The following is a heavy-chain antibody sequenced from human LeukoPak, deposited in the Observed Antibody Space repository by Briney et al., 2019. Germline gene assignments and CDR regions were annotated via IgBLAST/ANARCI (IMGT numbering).Heavy chain of an antibody. J-gene: IGHJ3*02. D-gene: IGHD6-13*01. Sequence: SETLSLTCIVSRGSFNNYYWSWIRQPPGKGLEWIGYIYYSGSTNYNPSLKSRVTISVDTSKNQFSLKLSSETDADTAVYYCARAGGSSSWYDAFDIWGQGTMVTVST. V-gene: IGHV4-59*01. CDR1: RGSFNNYY. CDR3: ARAGGSSSWYDAFDI. CDR2: IYYSGST.